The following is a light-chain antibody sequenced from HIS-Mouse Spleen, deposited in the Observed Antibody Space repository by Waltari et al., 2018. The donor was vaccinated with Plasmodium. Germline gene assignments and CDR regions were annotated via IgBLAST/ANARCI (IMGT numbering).Light chain of an antibody. CDR2: EGS. V-gene: IGLV2-23*03. J-gene: IGLJ3*02. CDR3: CSYAGSSTFV. Sequence: QSALTQPASVSGSPGQSITISCTGTSSDGGSYNLVSWYQQHPGKAPKRMIYEGSKRPSGVSNRFSGSKSGNTASLTISGLQAEDEADYYCCSYAGSSTFVFGGGTKLTVL. CDR1: SSDGGSYNL.